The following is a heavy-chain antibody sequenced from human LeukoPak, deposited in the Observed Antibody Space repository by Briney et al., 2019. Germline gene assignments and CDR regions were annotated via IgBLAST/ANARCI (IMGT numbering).Heavy chain of an antibody. CDR1: GGSFSGYY. CDR3: ARSRSPLNWNYVPFDY. Sequence: PSETLSLTCAVYGGSFSGYYWSWIRQPPGKGLEWIGEINHSGSTNYNPSLKSRVTISVDTSKNQFSLKLSSVTAADTAVYYCARSRSPLNWNYVPFDYWGQGTLVTVSS. CDR2: INHSGST. D-gene: IGHD1-7*01. J-gene: IGHJ4*02. V-gene: IGHV4-34*01.